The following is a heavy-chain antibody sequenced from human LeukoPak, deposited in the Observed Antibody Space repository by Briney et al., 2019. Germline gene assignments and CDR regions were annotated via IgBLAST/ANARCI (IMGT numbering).Heavy chain of an antibody. CDR2: IRYDGDNK. CDR3: AKGGTGQQLWAESY. Sequence: GGPLRLSCAASGFIFSNYGMYWVRQAPGKGLEWVAFIRYDGDNKYYADSVKGRFTISRDDSQNTLYLQMNSLRVEDSAVYYCAKGGTGQQLWAESYWGQGTLVTVSS. CDR1: GFIFSNYG. V-gene: IGHV3-30*02. D-gene: IGHD6-13*01. J-gene: IGHJ4*02.